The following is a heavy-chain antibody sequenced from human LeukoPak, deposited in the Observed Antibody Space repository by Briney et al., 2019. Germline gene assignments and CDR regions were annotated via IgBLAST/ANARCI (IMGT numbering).Heavy chain of an antibody. D-gene: IGHD1-26*01. CDR2: IWYDGSNK. J-gene: IGHJ4*02. V-gene: IGHV3-33*01. CDR3: AREGSGGSYYCDY. CDR1: GFTFSSYG. Sequence: PGGSLRLSCAASGFTFSSYGMHWVRQAPGKGLEWVAVIWYDGSNKYYADSVKGRFTISRDNAKNSLYLQMNSLRAEDTALYYCAREGSGGSYYCDYWGQGTLVTVSS.